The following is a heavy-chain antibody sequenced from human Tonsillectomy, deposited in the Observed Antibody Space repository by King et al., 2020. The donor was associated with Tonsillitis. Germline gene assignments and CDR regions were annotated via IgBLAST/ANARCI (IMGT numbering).Heavy chain of an antibody. J-gene: IGHJ6*03. Sequence: QLVQSGAEVKKPGSSVKVSCKASGGTFSTYAISWVRQAPGQGLEWMGGIIPIIGTANYAQKFQGRVTITADESTSTAYMELNSLRFDDTAVYYCGSREDSWYMDVWGKGPTVTVSS. CDR3: GSREDSWYMDV. D-gene: IGHD2-15*01. CDR2: IIPIIGTA. V-gene: IGHV1-69*12. CDR1: GGTFSTYA.